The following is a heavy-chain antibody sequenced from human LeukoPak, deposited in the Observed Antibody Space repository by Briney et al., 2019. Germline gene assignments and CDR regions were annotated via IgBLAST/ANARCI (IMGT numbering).Heavy chain of an antibody. J-gene: IGHJ4*02. V-gene: IGHV3-48*04. CDR1: GFTFSSYA. CDR2: ISSSGSTI. Sequence: PGGSLRLSCAASGFTFSSYAMSWVRQAPGKGLEWVSYISSSGSTIYYADSVKGRFTISRDNAKNSLYLQMNSLRAEDTAVYYCASDSSGYYAFDYWGQGTLVTVSS. CDR3: ASDSSGYYAFDY. D-gene: IGHD3-22*01.